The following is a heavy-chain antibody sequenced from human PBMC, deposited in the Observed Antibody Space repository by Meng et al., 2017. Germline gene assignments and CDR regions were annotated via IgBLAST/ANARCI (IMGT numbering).Heavy chain of an antibody. CDR1: VASISSAVF. CDR3: ARVVGDCASCYKGWFDP. CDR2: ISYSGAT. V-gene: IGHV4-30-4*01. D-gene: IGHD2-2*02. Sequence: QVQLQEAGPRLVRPSQTLSLTCTLPVASISSAVFWIWIRQPPGKDLEWIGYISYSGATHYNPSLKSRLTISVDTAKNQFSLSLSSVTAADTAVYYCARVVGDCASCYKGWFDPWGQGTLVTVSS. J-gene: IGHJ5*02.